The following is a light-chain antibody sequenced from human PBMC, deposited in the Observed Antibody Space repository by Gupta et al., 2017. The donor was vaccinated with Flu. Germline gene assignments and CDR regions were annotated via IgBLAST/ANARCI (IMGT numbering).Light chain of an antibody. CDR3: QQYGSSPWP. CDR1: QTFSSRY. Sequence: VLAQSPGTLSLSPGEGATLSCRASQTFSSRYLAWYQQKPGQAPRLLIYGASTRATGIPDRFSGRGSGTDFTLTIRRMEPEECAVYYCQQYGSSPWPFGQGTKVEIK. J-gene: IGKJ1*01. V-gene: IGKV3-20*01. CDR2: GAS.